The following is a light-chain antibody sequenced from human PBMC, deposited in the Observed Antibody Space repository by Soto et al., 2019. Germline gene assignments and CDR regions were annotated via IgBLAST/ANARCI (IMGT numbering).Light chain of an antibody. CDR2: DAS. CDR1: QSVSNN. CDR3: QQYYRQAT. Sequence: VVMTQSPGTLYLSKRERATLSCRASQSVSNNLAWFQQKPGQVPRLLIFDASTRATGVPARFSGSGSGTDFTLTISGLQAEDFATYYCQQYYRQATFGQGTKVDIK. J-gene: IGKJ1*01. V-gene: IGKV3-15*01.